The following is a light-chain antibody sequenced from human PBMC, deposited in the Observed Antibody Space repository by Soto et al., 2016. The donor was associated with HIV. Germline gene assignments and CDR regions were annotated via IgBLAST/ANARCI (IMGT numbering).Light chain of an antibody. CDR2: QDN. CDR3: QAWDSNTAV. CDR1: KLGDKY. Sequence: SYELTQPPSVSVSPGQTASIPCSGDKLGDKYVCWYQHKPGQSPVLVIFQDNRRPSGIPERFSGANSGNTATLTISGTQPMDEADYLCQAWDSNTAVFGTGTKVTVL. V-gene: IGLV3-1*01. J-gene: IGLJ1*01.